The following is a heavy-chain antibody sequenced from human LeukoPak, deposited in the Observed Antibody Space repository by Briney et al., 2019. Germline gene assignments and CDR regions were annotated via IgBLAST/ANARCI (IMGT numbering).Heavy chain of an antibody. Sequence: ASVKVSCKASGGTFSSYAISWVRQAPGQGLEWMGWISAYNGNTNYAQKLQGRVTMTTDTSTSTAYMELRSLRSDDTAVYYCARGPRYCSSTSCRIDAFDIWGQGTMVTVSS. J-gene: IGHJ3*02. V-gene: IGHV1-18*01. CDR3: ARGPRYCSSTSCRIDAFDI. CDR2: ISAYNGNT. CDR1: GGTFSSYA. D-gene: IGHD2-2*01.